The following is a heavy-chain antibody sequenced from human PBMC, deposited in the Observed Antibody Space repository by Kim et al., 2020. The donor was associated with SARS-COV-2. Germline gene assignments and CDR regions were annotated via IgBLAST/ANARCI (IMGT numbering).Heavy chain of an antibody. CDR2: IWYDGSNK. Sequence: GGSLRLSCAASGFTFSSYGMHWVRQAPGKGLEWVAVIWYDGSNKYYADSVKGRFTISRDNSKNTLYLQMNSLRAEDTAVYYCARGEADCSSTSCLYYYYYGMDVWGQGTTVTVSS. CDR3: ARGEADCSSTSCLYYYYYGMDV. V-gene: IGHV3-33*01. J-gene: IGHJ6*02. CDR1: GFTFSSYG. D-gene: IGHD2-2*01.